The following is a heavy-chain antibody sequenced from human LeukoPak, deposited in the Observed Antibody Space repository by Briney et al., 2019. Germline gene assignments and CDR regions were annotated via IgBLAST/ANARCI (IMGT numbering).Heavy chain of an antibody. D-gene: IGHD3-3*01. CDR1: GFTFSSYG. V-gene: IGHV3-21*01. CDR3: ARQYYDIWGGYYTADYYFDY. CDR2: ISSSSSYI. Sequence: GGSLRLSCAASGFTFSSYGMNWVRQAPGKGLEWVSSISSSSSYIYYADSVKGRFTISRDNAKNSLYLQVNSLRAEDTAVYYCARQYYDIWGGYYTADYYFDYWGQGTLVTVSS. J-gene: IGHJ4*02.